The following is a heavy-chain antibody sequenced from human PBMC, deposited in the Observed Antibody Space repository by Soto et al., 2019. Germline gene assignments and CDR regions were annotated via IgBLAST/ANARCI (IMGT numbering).Heavy chain of an antibody. J-gene: IGHJ4*02. D-gene: IGHD6-19*01. Sequence: EVQLVESGGGLVQPGGSLRLSCVASGFTFMSSVMGWVRQAPGKGLEWVANINQDGGVTYYVDSVEGRFTIFRDNAKDSLYLQMHSLRAEDTAVYYCARYYRGSGRYFFDYWGQGTLVTVSS. CDR2: INQDGGVT. V-gene: IGHV3-7*03. CDR3: ARYYRGSGRYFFDY. CDR1: GFTFMSSV.